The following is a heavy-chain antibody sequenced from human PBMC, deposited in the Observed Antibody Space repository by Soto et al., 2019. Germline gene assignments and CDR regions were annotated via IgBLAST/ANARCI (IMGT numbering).Heavy chain of an antibody. Sequence: SETLSLTCTVSGGSISSSSYYWGWIRQPPGKGLEWIGTMYYSGTTYYSPSLKSRVTISVDTSKNQFPLKLSSLNAAATAAYYCTKHSSSRTFFDYWGQGTLVTVSS. V-gene: IGHV4-39*01. CDR1: GGSISSSSYY. CDR2: MYYSGTT. D-gene: IGHD6-13*01. CDR3: TKHSSSRTFFDY. J-gene: IGHJ4*02.